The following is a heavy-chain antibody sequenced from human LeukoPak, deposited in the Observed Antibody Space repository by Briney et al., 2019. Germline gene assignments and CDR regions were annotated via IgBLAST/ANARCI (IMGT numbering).Heavy chain of an antibody. CDR3: AKSKSTGLYDGFAYLFDS. CDR2: ISGSGAST. CDR1: GFTFSSYA. J-gene: IGHJ4*02. V-gene: IGHV3-23*01. Sequence: PGGSLRLSCAASGFTFSSYAMTWVRQAPGKGLEWVSTISGSGASTYYADSVKGRFTISRDKSRNTLYLQMNSLRAEDTAVYYCAKSKSTGLYDGFAYLFDSWGQGTLVTVSS. D-gene: IGHD3-16*01.